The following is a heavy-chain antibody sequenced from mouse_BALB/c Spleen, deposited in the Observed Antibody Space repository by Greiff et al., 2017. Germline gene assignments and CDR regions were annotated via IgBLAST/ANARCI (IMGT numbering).Heavy chain of an antibody. V-gene: IGHV3-2*02. CDR3: ASRPDGYYVGFAY. Sequence: EVQLVESGPGLVKPSQSLSLTCTVTGYSITSDYAWNWIRQFPGNKLEWMGYISYSGSTSYNPSLKSRISITRDTSKNQFFLQLNSVTTEDTATYYCASRPDGYYVGFAYWGQGTLVTVSA. D-gene: IGHD2-3*01. J-gene: IGHJ3*01. CDR2: ISYSGST. CDR1: GYSITSDYA.